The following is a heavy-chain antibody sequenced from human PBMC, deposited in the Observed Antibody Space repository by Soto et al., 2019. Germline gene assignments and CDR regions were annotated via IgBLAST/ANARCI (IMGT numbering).Heavy chain of an antibody. CDR3: ARVHYQLLYSGDDY. CDR1: GYSISSGYY. Sequence: SETLSLTCAVSGYSISSGYYWGWIRQPPGKGLEWIGSIYHSGSTYYNPSLKSRVTISVDTSKNQFSLKLSSVTAADTAVYYCARVHYQLLYSGDDYWGQGTLVTVSS. CDR2: IYHSGST. D-gene: IGHD2-2*02. V-gene: IGHV4-38-2*01. J-gene: IGHJ4*02.